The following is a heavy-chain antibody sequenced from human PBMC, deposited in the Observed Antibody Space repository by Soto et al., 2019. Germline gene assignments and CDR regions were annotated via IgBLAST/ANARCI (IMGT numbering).Heavy chain of an antibody. J-gene: IGHJ6*02. CDR1: GGTFSSYA. Sequence: SVKVSCKASGGTFSSYAISWVRQAPGQGLEWMGGIIPIFGTANYAQKFQGRVTITADESTSTAYMELSSLRSEDTAVYYCARGMELPQSYYYYYGMDVWGQGTTVTVSS. V-gene: IGHV1-69*13. CDR3: ARGMELPQSYYYYYGMDV. D-gene: IGHD1-26*01. CDR2: IIPIFGTA.